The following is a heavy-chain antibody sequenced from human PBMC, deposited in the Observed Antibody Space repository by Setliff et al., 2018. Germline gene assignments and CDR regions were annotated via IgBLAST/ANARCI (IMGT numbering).Heavy chain of an antibody. CDR1: GYSFSTYA. CDR3: ARASRFATIVWKGDYYMDV. Sequence: ASVKVSCKASGYSFSTYAMSWIRQAPGQGLEWMGWINNNTGNPSYAQGFTGRFVFSLDTSVSTAYLQISSRKPEDTAMYYCARASRFATIVWKGDYYMDVWGKGTTVTVSS. D-gene: IGHD3-16*02. J-gene: IGHJ6*03. V-gene: IGHV7-4-1*02. CDR2: INNNTGNP.